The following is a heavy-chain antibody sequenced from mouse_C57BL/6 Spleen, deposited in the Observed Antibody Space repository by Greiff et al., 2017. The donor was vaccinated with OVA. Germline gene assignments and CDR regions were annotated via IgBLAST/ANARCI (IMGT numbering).Heavy chain of an antibody. CDR2: IDPENGDT. CDR3: TTVTTVVASYYYAMDY. J-gene: IGHJ4*01. V-gene: IGHV14-4*01. D-gene: IGHD1-1*01. Sequence: VQLQQSGAELVRPGASVKLSCTASGFNIKDDYMHWVKQRPEQGLEWIGWIDPENGDTEYASKFQGKATITADTSSNTAYLQLSRLTSEDTAVYYCTTVTTVVASYYYAMDYWGQGTSVTVSS. CDR1: GFNIKDDY.